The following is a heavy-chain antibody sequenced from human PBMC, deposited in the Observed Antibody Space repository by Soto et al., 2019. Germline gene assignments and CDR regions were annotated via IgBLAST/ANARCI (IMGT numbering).Heavy chain of an antibody. Sequence: SETLSLTCTVSGGSISSSSDYWGWIRQPPGKGLEWIGSIYYSGSTNYNPSLKSRVTISVDTSKNQFSLKLSSVTAADTAVYYCARKYCSGGSCYENWFDPWGQGTLVTVSS. CDR3: ARKYCSGGSCYENWFDP. CDR2: IYYSGST. V-gene: IGHV4-39*07. D-gene: IGHD2-15*01. J-gene: IGHJ5*02. CDR1: GGSISSSSDY.